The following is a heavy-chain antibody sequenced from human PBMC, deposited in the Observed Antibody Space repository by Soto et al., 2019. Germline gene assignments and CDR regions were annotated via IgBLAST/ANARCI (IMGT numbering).Heavy chain of an antibody. Sequence: EVQLVQSGAEVKKPGESLRISCKGSGYNFANYWIGWVRQMPGKGLEWMAVIYPGASDSRYSQSFQGQVTISAYKTISTAYLQWSSLRASDTAMYYCARDGPYCNNIKSLGGDDWFDPCGQGTLVTVSS. J-gene: IGHJ5*02. D-gene: IGHD2-8*01. CDR1: GYNFANYW. CDR3: ARDGPYCNNIKSLGGDDWFDP. V-gene: IGHV5-51*01. CDR2: IYPGASDS.